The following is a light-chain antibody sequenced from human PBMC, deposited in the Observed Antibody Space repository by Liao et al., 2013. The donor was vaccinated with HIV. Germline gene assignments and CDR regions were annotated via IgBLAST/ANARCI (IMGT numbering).Light chain of an antibody. J-gene: IGLJ2*01. CDR3: QAWDSSTSVV. CDR1: ALPKLY. Sequence: SYELTQPPSVSVSPGQTARITCSGDALPKLYAYWYQQKPGQAPVLVIYKDSERPSGIPERFSGSNSGNTATLTISGTQAMDEADYYCQAWDSSTSVVFGGGTKLTVL. V-gene: IGLV3-25*02. CDR2: KDS.